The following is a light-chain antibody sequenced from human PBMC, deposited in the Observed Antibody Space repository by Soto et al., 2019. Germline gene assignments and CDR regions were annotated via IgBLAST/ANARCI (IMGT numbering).Light chain of an antibody. Sequence: EIVMTQSPATLSASPGERATLSCRASQSVSTNLAWYQQKPGQGPRLLIFGASTRAIGIPARFSGSGSGTDFTLTISRLQAEDFAGYYCQHYTELPLTFGGRTKMEIK. CDR3: QHYTELPLT. J-gene: IGKJ4*02. CDR2: GAS. CDR1: QSVSTN. V-gene: IGKV3-15*01.